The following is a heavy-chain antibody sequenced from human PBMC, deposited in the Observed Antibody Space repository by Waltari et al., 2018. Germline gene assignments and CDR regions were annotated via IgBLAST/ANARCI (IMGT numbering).Heavy chain of an antibody. J-gene: IGHJ4*02. CDR1: GFTFSRFW. CDR3: ARDSSHLPADFDD. D-gene: IGHD2-2*01. CDR2: ISNDGRTT. Sequence: EVELVQSGGGLVQPGGSLRLSCAASGFTFSRFWMQWVRQVPGRGLVWVSRISNDGRTTDYTDAVKGRFTISRDNAKDTLHLQMNGLRAEDAAVYYCARDSSHLPADFDDWGQGTLVTVSS. V-gene: IGHV3-74*01.